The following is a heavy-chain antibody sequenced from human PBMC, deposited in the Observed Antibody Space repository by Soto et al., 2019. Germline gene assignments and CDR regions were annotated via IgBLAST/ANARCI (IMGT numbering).Heavy chain of an antibody. CDR1: GFAFSNYA. CDR3: AKDRAVAARNFDY. V-gene: IGHV3-23*01. J-gene: IGHJ4*02. CDR2: ISTSIDAT. Sequence: GGSLRLSCAASGFAFSNYAIHWVRQAPGKGLEWVSSISTSIDATYYADSVKGRFTISRDDSKNTLYLQMNSLRAEDSAVYYCAKDRAVAARNFDYWGQGTQVTVSS. D-gene: IGHD3-10*01.